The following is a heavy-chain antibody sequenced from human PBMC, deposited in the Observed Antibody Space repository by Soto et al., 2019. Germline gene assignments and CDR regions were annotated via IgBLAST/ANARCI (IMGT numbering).Heavy chain of an antibody. CDR3: ARVRYYGSGSYYSWSRWFDP. Sequence: SETLSLTCAVYGGSFSGYYWSWIRQPPGKGLEWIGEINHSGSTNYNPSLKSRVTISVDTSKNQFSLKLSSVTAADTAVYYCARVRYYGSGSYYSWSRWFDPWGQGTLVTVSS. D-gene: IGHD3-10*01. V-gene: IGHV4-34*01. CDR1: GGSFSGYY. J-gene: IGHJ5*02. CDR2: INHSGST.